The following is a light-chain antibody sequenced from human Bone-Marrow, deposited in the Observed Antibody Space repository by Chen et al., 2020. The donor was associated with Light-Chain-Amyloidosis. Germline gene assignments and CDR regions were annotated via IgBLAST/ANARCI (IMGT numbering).Light chain of an antibody. CDR2: RDT. V-gene: IGLV3-25*03. J-gene: IGLJ2*01. CDR3: QSADSSGTYEVI. Sequence: SYELTQPPSVSVSPGQTARITCSGDDLPTKYAYWYQQKPGQAPVLVIHRDTERPSGISERFSGSGSGTTATLTISGVQAEDEAGYHCQSADSSGTYEVIFGGGTKLTVL. CDR1: DLPTKY.